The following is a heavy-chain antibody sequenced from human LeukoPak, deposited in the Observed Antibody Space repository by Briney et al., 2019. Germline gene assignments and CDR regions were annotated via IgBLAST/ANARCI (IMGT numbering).Heavy chain of an antibody. D-gene: IGHD1-26*01. CDR2: ISSSGSTI. V-gene: IGHV3-48*03. Sequence: GGSLRLSCAASGFTFSSYEMNWVRQAPGKGLEWVSYISSSGSTIYYADSVKGRFTISRDNAKNSLYLQMNSLRAEDTAVYYCAKDQDGSRHYYYYYMDVWGKGTTVTVSS. CDR1: GFTFSSYE. J-gene: IGHJ6*03. CDR3: AKDQDGSRHYYYYYMDV.